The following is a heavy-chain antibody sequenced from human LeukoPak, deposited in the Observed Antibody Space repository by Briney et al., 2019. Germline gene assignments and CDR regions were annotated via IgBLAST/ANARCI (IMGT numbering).Heavy chain of an antibody. Sequence: ASVKVSFKSSVYTFNRHGIAWVRQAPGQGLEWMGWISCYNGDTNYAQKVQGRVTMTTDTSTSTAYMELRSLTSGDTAVYYCARDPSNSGGWNPYFDYWGQGALVTVSS. CDR3: ARDPSNSGGWNPYFDY. D-gene: IGHD6-19*01. J-gene: IGHJ4*02. CDR2: ISCYNGDT. CDR1: VYTFNRHG. V-gene: IGHV1-18*01.